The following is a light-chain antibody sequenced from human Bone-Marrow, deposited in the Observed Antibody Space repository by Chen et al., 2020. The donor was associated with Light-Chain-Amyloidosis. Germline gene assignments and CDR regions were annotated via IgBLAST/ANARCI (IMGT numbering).Light chain of an antibody. Sequence: FMLTQPHSVSESPGKTVIISCTRSSGSIATNYVQWYQQRPGSSPTTVIYEDDQRPSGVPDRFSGSIDRSSNSASLTISGLETEDEADYYCQSYQGSSQGVFGGGTKLTVL. V-gene: IGLV6-57*01. J-gene: IGLJ3*02. CDR3: QSYQGSSQGV. CDR1: SGSIATNY. CDR2: EDD.